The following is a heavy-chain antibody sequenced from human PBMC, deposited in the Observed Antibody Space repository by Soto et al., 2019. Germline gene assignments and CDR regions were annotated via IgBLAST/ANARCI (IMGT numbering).Heavy chain of an antibody. CDR1: GFVFNRHG. CDR3: AKDQDHFGRFGPTIGY. Sequence: GGSLRLSCAASGFVFNRHGMSWVRQAPGKGLEWVSTISGRADKTYYADSVEGRFTTSRDNSKNTLYLRMNSLRAEDTAIYYCAKDQDHFGRFGPTIGYWGQGTLVTVSS. V-gene: IGHV3-23*01. D-gene: IGHD3-10*01. CDR2: ISGRADKT. J-gene: IGHJ4*02.